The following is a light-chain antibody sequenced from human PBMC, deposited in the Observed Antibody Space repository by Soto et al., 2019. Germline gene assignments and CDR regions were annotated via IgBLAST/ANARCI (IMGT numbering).Light chain of an antibody. CDR1: QSVSSR. J-gene: IGKJ1*01. Sequence: EIVMTQSPATLSVSPGERATLSCRASQSVSSRLAWYQQKPGQAPRLLIHDASTRATGIPARFSGSGSGTEFTLTISSLQSEDFAVYYCQQYNKSPTFGQGTKVEIK. CDR3: QQYNKSPT. V-gene: IGKV3-15*01. CDR2: DAS.